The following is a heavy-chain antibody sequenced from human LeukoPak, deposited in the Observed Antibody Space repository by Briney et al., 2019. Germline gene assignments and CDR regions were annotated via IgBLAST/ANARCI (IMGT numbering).Heavy chain of an antibody. J-gene: IGHJ3*02. V-gene: IGHV3-23*01. Sequence: PGGSLRLSCVGSGFTFSAYDMQWVRQAPGKWLEWVSGTSRSSGAHYTDSVKGRFTISRDNSKDTLYLQMDSLRAEDTAVYYCAQGGYFAFDMWGQGTMVTVSS. CDR2: TSRSSGA. CDR1: GFTFSAYD. D-gene: IGHD2-2*03. CDR3: AQGGYFAFDM.